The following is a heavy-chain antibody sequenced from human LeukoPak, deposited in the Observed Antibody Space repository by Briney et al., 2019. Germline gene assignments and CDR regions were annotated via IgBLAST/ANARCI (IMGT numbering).Heavy chain of an antibody. D-gene: IGHD3-10*01. J-gene: IGHJ4*02. CDR2: ISYDGSNQ. V-gene: IGHV3-30-3*01. CDR3: ARPIDNGSGSYYFDY. CDR1: GFTFGYYA. Sequence: PPGRALRLSCAASGFTFGYYAIHWARQAPGKGLEWVAVISYDGSNQYFADSVKGRFTISRDNSKNTLSLQMNSLRPEDTAVYYCARPIDNGSGSYYFDYWGQGTLVTVSS.